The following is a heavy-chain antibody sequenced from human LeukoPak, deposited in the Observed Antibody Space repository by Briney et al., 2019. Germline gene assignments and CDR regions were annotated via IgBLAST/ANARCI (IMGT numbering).Heavy chain of an antibody. Sequence: SVKVSCKASGGTFSNYAISWVRQAPGQGLEWMGGIIPIFGTANYAQKFRGRVTITADKSTRTAYMELSRLRSDDTAVYYCARVRYRLAETYIDYWGQGTLVTVSS. D-gene: IGHD3-16*01. J-gene: IGHJ4*02. CDR1: GGTFSNYA. V-gene: IGHV1-69*06. CDR2: IIPIFGTA. CDR3: ARVRYRLAETYIDY.